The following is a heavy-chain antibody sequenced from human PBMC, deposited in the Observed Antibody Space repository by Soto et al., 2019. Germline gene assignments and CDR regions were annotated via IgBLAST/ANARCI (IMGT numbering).Heavy chain of an antibody. CDR3: ARDREYSSTHNWFDP. CDR2: IIPIFGTA. D-gene: IGHD6-6*01. J-gene: IGHJ5*01. Sequence: SAEACSKDSRGALGSYSLSWVQQSTGQGLEWMGGIIPIFGTANYAQKFQGRVTITADESTSTAYMELSSLRSEDTAVYYCARDREYSSTHNWFDPWGQGTTVTVSS. CDR1: RGALGSYS. V-gene: IGHV1-69*13.